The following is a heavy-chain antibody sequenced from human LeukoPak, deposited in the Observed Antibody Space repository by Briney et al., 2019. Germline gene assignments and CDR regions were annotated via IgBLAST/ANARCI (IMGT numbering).Heavy chain of an antibody. CDR3: AKATRQQQLAY. Sequence: GGSLRLSCAASGFTFNSYGMHWVRQAPGKGLEWVAFIRYGGSNKYYADSVKGRFTISRDNSKNTLYLQMNSLRAEDTAVYYCAKATRQQQLAYWGQGTLVTVSS. D-gene: IGHD6-13*01. CDR2: IRYGGSNK. CDR1: GFTFNSYG. V-gene: IGHV3-30*02. J-gene: IGHJ4*02.